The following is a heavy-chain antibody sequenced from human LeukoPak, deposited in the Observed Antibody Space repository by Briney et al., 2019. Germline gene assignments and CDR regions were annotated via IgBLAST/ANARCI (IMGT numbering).Heavy chain of an antibody. CDR3: ARDGGIWATNWFDP. Sequence: ASVKVSCKASGGTFSSYAISWVRQAPGQGLEWMGGIIPIFGTANYAQKFQGRVTITADESTSTAYMELSSLRSEDTAVYYCARDGGIWATNWFDPWGKGTLVTVSS. CDR2: IIPIFGTA. CDR1: GGTFSSYA. J-gene: IGHJ5*02. D-gene: IGHD3-16*01. V-gene: IGHV1-69*13.